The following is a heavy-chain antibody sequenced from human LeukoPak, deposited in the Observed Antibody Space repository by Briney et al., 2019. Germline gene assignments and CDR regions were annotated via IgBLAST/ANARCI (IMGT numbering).Heavy chain of an antibody. CDR2: IYYSGNT. CDR3: RLDSIDYYSVDY. J-gene: IGHJ4*02. CDR1: DGSISSSSYD. V-gene: IGHV4-39*07. Sequence: SETLSLTCRVSDGSISSSSYDWGWMRQPPGKGLEGIGSIYYSGNTHYNPSLKSRLTISVDRSKNQFSLRLSSVTAADTAVYYWRLDSIDYYSVDYWGGGILVTVSS. D-gene: IGHD3-22*01.